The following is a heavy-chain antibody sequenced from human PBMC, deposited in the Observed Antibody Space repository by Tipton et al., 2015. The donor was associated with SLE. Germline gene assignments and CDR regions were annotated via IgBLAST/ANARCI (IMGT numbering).Heavy chain of an antibody. CDR1: GGSISSDTYY. J-gene: IGHJ5*02. Sequence: TLSLTRTVSGGSISSDTYYWSWIRQPAGKGLEWIGRIYSSGSTNENLFLKSRVFISKDTSKNQFSLKLSSVTAADTAVYYCAREAKYSGSYYNWFDTWGQGTLVTVSP. CDR3: AREAKYSGSYYNWFDT. V-gene: IGHV4-61*02. D-gene: IGHD1-26*01. CDR2: IYSSGST.